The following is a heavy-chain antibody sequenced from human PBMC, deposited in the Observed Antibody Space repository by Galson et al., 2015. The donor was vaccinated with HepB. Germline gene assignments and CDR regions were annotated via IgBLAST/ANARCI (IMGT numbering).Heavy chain of an antibody. J-gene: IGHJ4*02. Sequence: SVKVSCKASGYTFTGYYMHWVRQAPGQGLECMGLINTNSGGTNYAQKFQGRVTMTRDTSISTAYMELSRLRSDDTAVYYCAREGGPRRAEPTHWGQGTLVTVSS. D-gene: IGHD1-26*01. CDR3: AREGGPRRAEPTH. V-gene: IGHV1-2*06. CDR2: INTNSGGT. CDR1: GYTFTGYY.